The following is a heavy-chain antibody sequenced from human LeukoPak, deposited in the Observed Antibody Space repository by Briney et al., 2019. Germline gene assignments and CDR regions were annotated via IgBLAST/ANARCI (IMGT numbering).Heavy chain of an antibody. CDR2: ISAYNGNT. V-gene: IGHV1-18*01. CDR3: ARDNDYVGGKTRYYYYMDV. CDR1: GGTFSSYA. D-gene: IGHD3-16*01. Sequence: VASLKVSCKASGGTFSSYAISWVRQAPGQGLEWMGWISAYNGNTNYAQKLQGRVTMTTDTSTSTAYMELRSLRSDDTAVYYCARDNDYVGGKTRYYYYMDVWGKGTTVTVSS. J-gene: IGHJ6*03.